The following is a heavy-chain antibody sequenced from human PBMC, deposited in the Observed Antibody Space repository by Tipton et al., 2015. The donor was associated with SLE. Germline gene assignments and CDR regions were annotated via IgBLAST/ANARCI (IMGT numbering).Heavy chain of an antibody. CDR1: GVSVTNYY. J-gene: IGHJ6*03. CDR2: INHSGSI. V-gene: IGHV4-34*01. Sequence: TLSLTCTVSGVSVTNYYWSWIRQPPGKRLEWIGEINHSGSINYNPSLKSRVTISVDTSKNQFSLKLSSVTAADTAVYYCAREPVYYYYYMDVWGKGTTVTVSS. CDR3: AREPVYYYYYMDV.